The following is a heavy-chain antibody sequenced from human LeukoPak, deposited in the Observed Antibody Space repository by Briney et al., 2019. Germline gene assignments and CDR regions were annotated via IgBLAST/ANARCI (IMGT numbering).Heavy chain of an antibody. J-gene: IGHJ4*02. D-gene: IGHD3-22*01. CDR3: ARDNPGYYDSSGYSFDY. Sequence: GGSLRLSCAASGFTFSSYSMNWVRQAPGKGLEWVSSISSSSSYIYYADSVKGRFTISRDNAKNSLYPQMDSLRAEDTAVYYCARDNPGYYDSSGYSFDYWGQGTLVTVSS. CDR1: GFTFSSYS. V-gene: IGHV3-21*01. CDR2: ISSSSSYI.